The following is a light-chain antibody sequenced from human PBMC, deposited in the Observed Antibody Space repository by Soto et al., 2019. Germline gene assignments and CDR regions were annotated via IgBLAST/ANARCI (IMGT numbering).Light chain of an antibody. Sequence: IQMAQSPYTLSASVGDRVTITCRASQSISTWLAWYQQRPGKAPKLLIYRASNLESGVPSRFSGSGSGTEFTLTISSLQPDDFATYYCQQYDSDWTFGQGTNVDVK. CDR2: RAS. J-gene: IGKJ1*01. CDR3: QQYDSDWT. CDR1: QSISTW. V-gene: IGKV1-5*03.